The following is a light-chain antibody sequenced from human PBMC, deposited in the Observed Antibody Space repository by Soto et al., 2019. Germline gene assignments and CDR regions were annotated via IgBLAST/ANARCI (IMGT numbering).Light chain of an antibody. CDR2: GAS. Sequence: GERGTITCRASQSIRYYLAWYQQMPGKAPKLLIYGASSLQSGVPSRFSGSGSGTEFTLTISSLQPDDFATYFCQHHNSYSQTFGQGTKVEIK. V-gene: IGKV1-5*01. CDR3: QHHNSYSQT. J-gene: IGKJ1*01. CDR1: QSIRYY.